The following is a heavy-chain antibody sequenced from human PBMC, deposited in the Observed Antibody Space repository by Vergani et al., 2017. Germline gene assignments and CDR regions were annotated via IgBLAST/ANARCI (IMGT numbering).Heavy chain of an antibody. V-gene: IGHV1-69*14. J-gene: IGHJ4*02. CDR2: IIPIFGTA. CDR1: GGTFSSYA. Sequence: QVQLVQSGAEVKKPGSSVKVSCKASGGTFSSYAISWVRQAPGQGLEWMGRIIPIFGTANYAQKLQGRVTITSDKSTSTAYMELSSLRSEDTAVYYCAGDGRIGVVVPAAHWGQGTLVTGSS. CDR3: AGDGRIGVVVPAAH. D-gene: IGHD2-2*01.